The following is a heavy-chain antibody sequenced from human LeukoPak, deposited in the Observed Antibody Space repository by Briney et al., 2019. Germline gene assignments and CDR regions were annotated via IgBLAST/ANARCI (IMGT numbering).Heavy chain of an antibody. V-gene: IGHV3-30-3*01. Sequence: TGGSLRLSCAASGFTFSSYAMHWVRQAPGKGLEWVAVISYDGSNKYYADSVKGRFTISRDNSKNTLYLQMNSLRAEDTAVYYCARIGRSEGAAFDIWGQGTMVTVSS. CDR3: ARIGRSEGAAFDI. CDR2: ISYDGSNK. J-gene: IGHJ3*02. CDR1: GFTFSSYA. D-gene: IGHD3-16*01.